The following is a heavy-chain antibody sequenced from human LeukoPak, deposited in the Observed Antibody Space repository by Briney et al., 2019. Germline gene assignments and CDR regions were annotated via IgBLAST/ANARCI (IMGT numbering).Heavy chain of an antibody. V-gene: IGHV3-30*02. D-gene: IGHD1-26*01. Sequence: PGGSLRLSCAASGFTFSSYGMHWVRQAPGKGLEWVSFIRYDGSNEYYADSVRGRFTISRDNSKNTLYLQMNSLRAEDTAVYYCARSQYSGSYPRRSYYFDYWGQGTLVTVSS. J-gene: IGHJ4*02. CDR3: ARSQYSGSYPRRSYYFDY. CDR2: IRYDGSNE. CDR1: GFTFSSYG.